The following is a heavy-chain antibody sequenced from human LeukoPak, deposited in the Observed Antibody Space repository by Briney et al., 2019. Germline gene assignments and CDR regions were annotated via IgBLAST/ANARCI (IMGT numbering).Heavy chain of an antibody. Sequence: ASVKVSCKASGYTFTSYGISWVRQAPGQGLEWMGWISAYNGNTNYAQKLQGRVTMTTDTSTSKAYMELRSLRSDDTAVYYCARDTPDYDILTGYPTNWFDPWGQGTLVTVSS. CDR2: ISAYNGNT. CDR3: ARDTPDYDILTGYPTNWFDP. CDR1: GYTFTSYG. J-gene: IGHJ5*02. D-gene: IGHD3-9*01. V-gene: IGHV1-18*01.